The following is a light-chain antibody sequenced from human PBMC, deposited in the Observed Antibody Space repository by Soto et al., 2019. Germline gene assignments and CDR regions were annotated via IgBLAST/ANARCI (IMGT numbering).Light chain of an antibody. CDR3: LQHNSYPLT. V-gene: IGKV1-17*01. J-gene: IGKJ4*01. CDR2: GAS. Sequence: DLQMTQSPSSLSASVGDRVTITCRASQGIRKDLCWYQQRPGKAPKRLIFGASSLQSGVPSRFSGSASGTEFTLTISSLQPEDFATYFCLQHNSYPLTFGGGTKVELK. CDR1: QGIRKD.